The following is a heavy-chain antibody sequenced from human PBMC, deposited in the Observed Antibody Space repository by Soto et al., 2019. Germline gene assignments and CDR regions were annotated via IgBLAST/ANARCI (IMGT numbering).Heavy chain of an antibody. CDR1: GGAFSENY. Sequence: SETLSLTCAVYGGAFSENYGTLIRQSPGKGLEWIGEINHSGITYYNPSLKSRVTISVDTSKNQFSLKLRSVTAADTAMYYCARGRLEWLLLGYGVDVWGQGTTVTVSS. D-gene: IGHD3-3*01. CDR2: INHSGIT. J-gene: IGHJ6*02. CDR3: ARGRLEWLLLGYGVDV. V-gene: IGHV4-34*01.